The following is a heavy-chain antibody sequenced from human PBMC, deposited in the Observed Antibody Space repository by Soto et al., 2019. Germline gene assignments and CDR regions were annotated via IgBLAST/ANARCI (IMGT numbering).Heavy chain of an antibody. CDR1: GGSISSSGYY. Sequence: SETLSLTCTVSGGSISSSGYYWAWIRQTPGKGLEWIANIHYSGSTNYTPTLKSRVTISRDTSKNQFSLRLVSVTATDTALYYCARQNQPEVTTFDYWGQGTLVTVSS. D-gene: IGHD4-17*01. CDR2: IHYSGST. CDR3: ARQNQPEVTTFDY. J-gene: IGHJ4*02. V-gene: IGHV4-39*01.